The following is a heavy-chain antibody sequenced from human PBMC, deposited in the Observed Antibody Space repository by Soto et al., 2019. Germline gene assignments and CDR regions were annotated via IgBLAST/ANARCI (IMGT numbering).Heavy chain of an antibody. J-gene: IGHJ4*02. CDR1: GFTFDDYA. V-gene: IGHV3-9*01. D-gene: IGHD3-22*01. CDR2: ISWNSGSI. Sequence: PGGSLRLSCAASGFTFDDYAMHWVRQAPGKGLEWVSGISWNSGSIGYADSVKGRFTISRDNAENSLYLQMNSLRAEDTALYYCAISEEDSSGYSLDHWGQGTLVTVSS. CDR3: AISEEDSSGYSLDH.